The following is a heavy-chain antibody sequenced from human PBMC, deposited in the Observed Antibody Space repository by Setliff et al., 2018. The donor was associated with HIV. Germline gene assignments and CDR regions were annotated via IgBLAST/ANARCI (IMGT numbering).Heavy chain of an antibody. CDR3: ARDRMVGDYYHTSGLTGFDP. V-gene: IGHV3-48*03. CDR2: ISSTGITT. CDR1: GFIFSNYR. J-gene: IGHJ5*02. D-gene: IGHD3-22*01. Sequence: GGSLRLCCVGSGFIFSNYRMNWVRQAPGKGLEWIAYISSTGITTYYADSVKGRFTISRDNAKNSLYLQMNSLRAEDTAVYYCARDRMVGDYYHTSGLTGFDPWGQGTLVTVSS.